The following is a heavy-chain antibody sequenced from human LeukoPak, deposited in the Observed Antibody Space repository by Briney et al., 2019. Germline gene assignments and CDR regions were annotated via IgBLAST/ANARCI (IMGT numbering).Heavy chain of an antibody. D-gene: IGHD1-1*01. CDR2: ISGSGGST. Sequence: GGSLRLSCAASGFTFDDYAMHWVRQAPGKGLEWVSAISGSGGSTYYADSVKGRFTISRDNSKNTLYLQMNSLRAEDTAVYYCATVGTGDDYWGQGTLVTVSS. CDR1: GFTFDDYA. V-gene: IGHV3-23*01. J-gene: IGHJ4*02. CDR3: ATVGTGDDY.